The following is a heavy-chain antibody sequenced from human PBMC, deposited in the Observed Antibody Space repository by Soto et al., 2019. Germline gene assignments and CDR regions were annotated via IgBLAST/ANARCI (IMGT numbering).Heavy chain of an antibody. V-gene: IGHV3-9*01. CDR1: GFTFDDYA. Sequence: GGSLRLSCAASGFTFDDYAMHWFRQAPGKGLEWVSGISWNSGSIGYADSVKGRFTISRDNAKNSLYLQMNSLRAEDTALYYCAKDIFLAVAGTYDYYYGMDVWGQGTTVTVSS. CDR2: ISWNSGSI. D-gene: IGHD6-19*01. CDR3: AKDIFLAVAGTYDYYYGMDV. J-gene: IGHJ6*02.